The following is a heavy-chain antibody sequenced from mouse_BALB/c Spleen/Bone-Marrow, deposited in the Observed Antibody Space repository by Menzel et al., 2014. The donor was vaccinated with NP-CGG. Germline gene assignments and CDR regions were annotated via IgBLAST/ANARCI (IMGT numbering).Heavy chain of an antibody. CDR2: ISNKANGYTT. Sequence: EVKVVESGGGLVQPGGSLRLSCATSGFTFTDNYMTWVRQPPGKALEGLDFISNKANGYTTEYSASVKGRFTISRDNSQSTLYLQMNTLRAEDSATYYCARDSDWFAYWGQGTLVTVSA. J-gene: IGHJ3*01. V-gene: IGHV7-3*02. CDR3: ARDSDWFAY. CDR1: GFTFTDNY.